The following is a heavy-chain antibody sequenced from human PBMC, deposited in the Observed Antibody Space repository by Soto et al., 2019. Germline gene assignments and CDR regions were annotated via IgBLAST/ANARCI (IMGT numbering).Heavy chain of an antibody. D-gene: IGHD3-22*01. V-gene: IGHV3-53*02. CDR1: GFTVSSNY. CDR3: ARGLIVAKYYYYYGMDV. Sequence: EVQLVETGGGLIQPGGSLRLSCAASGFTVSSNYMSWVRQAPGKGLEWVSVIYSGGSTYYADSVKGRFTISRDNSKNTLYLQMNSRRAEETAVYYCARGLIVAKYYYYYGMDVWGQGTTVTVSS. CDR2: IYSGGST. J-gene: IGHJ6*02.